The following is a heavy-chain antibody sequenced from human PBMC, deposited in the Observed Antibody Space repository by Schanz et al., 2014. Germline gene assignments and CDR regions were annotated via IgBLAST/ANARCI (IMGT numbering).Heavy chain of an antibody. CDR3: ARDSSSVWFFDL. D-gene: IGHD6-13*01. CDR1: GFSVANNY. CDR2: IYSAGGT. V-gene: IGHV3-66*01. Sequence: EVQLVESGGGLVQPGGSLRLSCAASGFSVANNYMNWVRQAPGKGLEWVSIIYSAGGTYYADSVKGRFTISRDNSKNTLYLQMNSLRAGDTALYYCARDSSSVWFFDLWGRGSLVTVSS. J-gene: IGHJ2*01.